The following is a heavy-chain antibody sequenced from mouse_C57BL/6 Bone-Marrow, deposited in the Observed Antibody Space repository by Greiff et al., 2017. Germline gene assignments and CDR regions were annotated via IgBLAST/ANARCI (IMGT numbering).Heavy chain of an antibody. CDR1: GYTFTNYW. V-gene: IGHV1-63*01. CDR2: IYPGGGYT. CDR3: ARSIYDGYYVAWFAY. J-gene: IGHJ3*01. Sequence: QVQLQQSGAELVRPGTSVKMSCKASGYTFTNYWIGWAKQRPGHGLEWIGDIYPGGGYTKYNAKFKGKATLTADKSSSTAYMQFSSLTSEDSAIYYCARSIYDGYYVAWFAYWGQGTLVTVSA. D-gene: IGHD2-3*01.